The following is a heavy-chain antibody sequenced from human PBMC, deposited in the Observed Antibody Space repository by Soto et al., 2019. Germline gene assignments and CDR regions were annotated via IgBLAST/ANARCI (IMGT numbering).Heavy chain of an antibody. Sequence: QVQLVESGGGVVQPGASLRVSCAASGFDFNSYAMHWVRQAPGKGLEWMGVISNDGSNVYYADFVKGRFTISRDRSKNTLFLQGHRLRGDDTGTYYCAKAILAATIGPYAMDVWGQGTTVTVSS. D-gene: IGHD6-13*01. J-gene: IGHJ6*02. CDR2: ISNDGSNV. V-gene: IGHV3-30*18. CDR1: GFDFNSYA. CDR3: AKAILAATIGPYAMDV.